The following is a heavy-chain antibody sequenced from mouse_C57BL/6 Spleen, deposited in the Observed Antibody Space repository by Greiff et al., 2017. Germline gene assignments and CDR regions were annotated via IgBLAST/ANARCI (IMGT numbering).Heavy chain of an antibody. CDR3: ARYQYYFDY. Sequence: EVKLMESGGGLVKPGGSLKLSCAASGFTFSDYGMHWVRQAPEKGLEWVAYISRGSSTIYYADTVKGRFTISRDNAKNTLFLQMTSLRSEDTAMYYCARYQYYFDYWGQGTTLTVSS. CDR1: GFTFSDYG. V-gene: IGHV5-17*01. J-gene: IGHJ2*01. CDR2: ISRGSSTI.